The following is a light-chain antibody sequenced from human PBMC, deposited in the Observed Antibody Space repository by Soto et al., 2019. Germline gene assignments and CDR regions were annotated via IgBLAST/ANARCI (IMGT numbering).Light chain of an antibody. Sequence: RASQGISTWLAWYQQKPGTAPKLLIYDASSLESGVPSRFSGSGTGPEFTFTFSSLQPEDLAVHSSQQSNHWPRTFRQGTKVDI. CDR2: DAS. CDR3: QQSNHWPRT. J-gene: IGKJ1*01. V-gene: IGKV1-5*01. CDR1: QGISTW.